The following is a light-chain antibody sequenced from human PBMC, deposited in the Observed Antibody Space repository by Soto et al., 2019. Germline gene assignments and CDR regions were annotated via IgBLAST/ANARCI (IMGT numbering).Light chain of an antibody. J-gene: IGLJ1*01. Sequence: SYELTQPPSVSVSPGQTASITCSGDKLGDKYACWYQQKPRQSPVLVIYQDSKRPSGIPERFSGSNAGNTATLTISGTQAMDEADYYCQAWDSSTGVFGTGTKLTVL. CDR3: QAWDSSTGV. CDR1: KLGDKY. V-gene: IGLV3-1*01. CDR2: QDS.